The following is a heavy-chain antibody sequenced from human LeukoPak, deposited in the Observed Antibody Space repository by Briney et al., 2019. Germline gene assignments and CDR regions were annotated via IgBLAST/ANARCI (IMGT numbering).Heavy chain of an antibody. V-gene: IGHV5-51*01. D-gene: IGHD2-15*01. CDR1: GYSFTSYW. Sequence: GESLKISCKGSGYSFTSYWIGWVRQMPGKGLEWMGIIYPGDSDTRYSPSFQGQVTISADKSISTAYLQWSSLKASDTAMCYCARHFEAYCSGGSCYSGGYYFDYWGQGTLVTVSS. CDR3: ARHFEAYCSGGSCYSGGYYFDY. CDR2: IYPGDSDT. J-gene: IGHJ4*02.